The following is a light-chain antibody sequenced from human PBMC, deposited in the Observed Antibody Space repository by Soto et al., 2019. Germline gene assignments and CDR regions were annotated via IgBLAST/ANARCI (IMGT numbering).Light chain of an antibody. CDR2: DVS. V-gene: IGLV2-11*01. CDR3: SSYTRRSTLVV. Sequence: QSALTQPRSVSASPGQSVTISCTGTSNDIGRYDYVSWYQHHPGKAPKLVIFDVSKRPSGVPDRFSGSKSGNTASLTISGLQGDDEADYFCSSYTRRSTLVVFGGGTKLTVL. CDR1: SNDIGRYDY. J-gene: IGLJ2*01.